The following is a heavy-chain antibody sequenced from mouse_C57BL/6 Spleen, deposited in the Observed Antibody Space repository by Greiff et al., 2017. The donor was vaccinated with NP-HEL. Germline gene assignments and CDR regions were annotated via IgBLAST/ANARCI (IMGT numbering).Heavy chain of an antibody. D-gene: IGHD6-1*01. J-gene: IGHJ2*01. CDR1: GYSITSGYY. CDR3: ARVQRVYFDY. Sequence: EVQLVESGPGLVKPSQSLSLTCSVTGYSITSGYYWNWIRQFPGNKLEWMGYISYDGSNNYNPSLKNRISITRDTSKNQFFLKLNSVTTEDTATYYCARVQRVYFDYWGQGTTLTVSS. CDR2: ISYDGSN. V-gene: IGHV3-6*01.